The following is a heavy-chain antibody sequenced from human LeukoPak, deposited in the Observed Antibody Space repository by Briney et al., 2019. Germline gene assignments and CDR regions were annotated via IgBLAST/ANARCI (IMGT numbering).Heavy chain of an antibody. V-gene: IGHV3-23*01. CDR2: ISGSGGTT. Sequence: GGSLRLSCVTSGFTFSSYAMSWVRQAPGKGLEWVSSISGSGGTTYYADSVKGRFTISRDNSKNSLYLQMNSLRAEDAAVYYCGKDTAPRPRWFDSWGQGTLVTVSS. D-gene: IGHD6-6*01. J-gene: IGHJ5*01. CDR3: GKDTAPRPRWFDS. CDR1: GFTFSSYA.